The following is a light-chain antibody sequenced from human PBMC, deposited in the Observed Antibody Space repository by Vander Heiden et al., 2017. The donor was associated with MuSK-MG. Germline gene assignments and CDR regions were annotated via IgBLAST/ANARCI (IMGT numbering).Light chain of an antibody. V-gene: IGLV1-40*01. Sequence: SVLTQPPPVSVAPGQRVTISCTGTNSNIGAGYDVHWYQQVPGKAPKLLMFQNADRPSGVPDRFSGSNSGTSAYLAITGLQAEDEADYYCQSYDSSRSASVFGTGTKVTVL. CDR1: NSNIGAGYD. CDR3: QSYDSSRSASV. J-gene: IGLJ1*01. CDR2: QNA.